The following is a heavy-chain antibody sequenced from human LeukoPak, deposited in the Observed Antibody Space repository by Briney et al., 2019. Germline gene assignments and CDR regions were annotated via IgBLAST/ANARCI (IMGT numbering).Heavy chain of an antibody. CDR3: ARERQLVLDY. CDR2: ISSNGGST. CDR1: GFTFSSYA. J-gene: IGHJ4*02. V-gene: IGHV3-64*01. Sequence: GGSLRLSCAASGFTFSSYAMYWVRQAPGKGLEYVSAISSNGGSTYYANSVKGRFTISRDNSKNTLYLQMGSLRAEDMAVYYCARERQLVLDYWGQGTLVTVS. D-gene: IGHD6-6*01.